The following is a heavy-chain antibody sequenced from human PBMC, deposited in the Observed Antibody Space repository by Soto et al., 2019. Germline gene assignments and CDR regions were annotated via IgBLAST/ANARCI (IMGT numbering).Heavy chain of an antibody. Sequence: ASVKVSCKASGYIFSNYGMHWVRQAPGQSLEWMGWINAATGDTKSSKKFQDRVSITRDTSANTAYMELSKVTSEDTAMYYCAKGGYSAYDHFVPWGQGTLVTVSS. CDR2: INAATGDT. CDR3: AKGGYSAYDHFVP. J-gene: IGHJ4*02. CDR1: GYIFSNYG. V-gene: IGHV1-3*01. D-gene: IGHD5-12*01.